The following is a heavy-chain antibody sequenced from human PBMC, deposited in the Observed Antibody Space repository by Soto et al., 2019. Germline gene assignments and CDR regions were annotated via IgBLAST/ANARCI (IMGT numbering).Heavy chain of an antibody. CDR3: ARHFDILTGYYGLDY. V-gene: IGHV4-39*01. CDR2: IYYSGST. J-gene: IGHJ4*02. CDR1: GGSISSSSSY. Sequence: QLQLQESGPGLVKPSETLSLTCTVSGGSISSSSSYWGWIRQPPGKWLEWIGSIYYSGSTYYNPSLKSRVPISVDTSKNQFSLQLSSVTAADTAVYYCARHFDILTGYYGLDYWGKGTLVTVAS. D-gene: IGHD3-9*01.